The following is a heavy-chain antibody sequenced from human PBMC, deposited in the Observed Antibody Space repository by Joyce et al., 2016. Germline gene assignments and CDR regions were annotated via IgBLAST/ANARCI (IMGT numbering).Heavy chain of an antibody. D-gene: IGHD6-13*01. V-gene: IGHV1-18*04. Sequence: QVQLLKSGGEVKKPGASVTVSCKASGYTFTSHAISWVRQAPGQGLEWMGWISAYNGNTNYGQKLQGRVTVTTQTSTSTAYMELRNLRSDDTAIYYCARGYSSSWYVYFDYWGQGTLVTVSS. J-gene: IGHJ4*02. CDR2: ISAYNGNT. CDR1: GYTFTSHA. CDR3: ARGYSSSWYVYFDY.